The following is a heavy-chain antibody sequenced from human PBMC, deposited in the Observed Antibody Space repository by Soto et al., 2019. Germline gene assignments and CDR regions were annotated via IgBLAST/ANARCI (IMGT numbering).Heavy chain of an antibody. V-gene: IGHV1-69*13. D-gene: IGHD1-7*01. CDR2: IIPIFGTA. J-gene: IGHJ1*01. CDR1: GGTFSSYA. Sequence: ASVKVSCKASGGTFSSYAISWVRQAPGQGLEWMGGIIPIFGTANYAQKFQGRVTITADESTSTAYMELSSLRSEDAAVFYCARVETRITGTKYFQYWGQGTLVTVSS. CDR3: ARVETRITGTKYFQY.